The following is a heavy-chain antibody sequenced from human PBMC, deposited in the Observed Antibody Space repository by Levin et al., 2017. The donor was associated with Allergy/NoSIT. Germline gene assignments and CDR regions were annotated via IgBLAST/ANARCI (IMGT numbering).Heavy chain of an antibody. CDR2: IIPILGIA. CDR1: GGTFSSYT. CDR3: ASHNCSSTSCYYYYYMDV. D-gene: IGHD2-2*01. Sequence: ASVKVSCKASGGTFSSYTISWVRQAPGQGLEWMGRIIPILGIANYAQKFQGRVTITADKSTSTAYMELSSLRSEDTAVYYCASHNCSSTSCYYYYYMDVWGKGTTVTVSS. V-gene: IGHV1-69*02. J-gene: IGHJ6*03.